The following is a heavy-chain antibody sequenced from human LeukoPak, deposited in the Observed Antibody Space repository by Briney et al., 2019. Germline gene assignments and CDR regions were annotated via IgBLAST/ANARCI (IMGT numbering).Heavy chain of an antibody. V-gene: IGHV7-4-1*02. CDR2: INTRTADT. CDR3: ARFTVPGTLLGGL. D-gene: IGHD6-19*01. Sequence: ASVKVSCKASGYTFTDHGMNWLRQAPGQGLEWMGWINTRTADTEYGQDFTGRFVFSLDTSVSTAYLQISSLTTEDTAVYYCARFTVPGTLLGGLWGQGTMVTVSS. CDR1: GYTFTDHG. J-gene: IGHJ3*01.